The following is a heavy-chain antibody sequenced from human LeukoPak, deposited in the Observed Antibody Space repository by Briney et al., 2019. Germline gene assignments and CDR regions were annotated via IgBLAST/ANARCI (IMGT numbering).Heavy chain of an antibody. CDR1: GFTLSSYA. CDR3: AKAHGNSGKAIVGAQ. V-gene: IGHV3-23*01. CDR2: ISSSGGST. J-gene: IGHJ4*02. D-gene: IGHD1-26*01. Sequence: GGSLRLSCAASGFTLSSYAMSWVRQAPGKGLEWVSAISSSGGSTYYADSVKGRFTISRDNSKNTLYLQMNSRRAEDTAVYYCAKAHGNSGKAIVGAQWGQGTLVTVSS.